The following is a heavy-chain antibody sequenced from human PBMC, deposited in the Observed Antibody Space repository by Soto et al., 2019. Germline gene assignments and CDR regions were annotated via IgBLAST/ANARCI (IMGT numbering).Heavy chain of an antibody. D-gene: IGHD6-25*01. V-gene: IGHV2-5*01. CDR2: IYWNDDK. CDR3: AHRLGSRGSFDY. Sequence: QITLKECGPSLVKPTQTLTVTGTFSGFSLTTSGVVVGWLRQPAGKAPEWLALIYWNDDKRYSPSLQSRLTITKDTSKNQVVLTLTNMDPVDTATYYCAHRLGSRGSFDYWGQGSLVTVSS. J-gene: IGHJ4*02. CDR1: GFSLTTSGVV.